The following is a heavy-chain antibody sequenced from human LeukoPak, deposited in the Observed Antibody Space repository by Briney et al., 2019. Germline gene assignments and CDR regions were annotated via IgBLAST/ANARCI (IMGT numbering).Heavy chain of an antibody. CDR1: GDSVSSNSAA. D-gene: IGHD6-13*01. V-gene: IGHV6-1*01. CDR2: TYYRSKWYN. Sequence: SQTLSLTCAISGDSVSSNSAAWNWIRQSPSRGLEWLGRTYYRSKWYNDYAVSVKSRITINPDTSKNQFSLQLNSVTPEDTAVHYCARGAWSSSWSGDDAFDIWGQGTMVTVSS. J-gene: IGHJ3*02. CDR3: ARGAWSSSWSGDDAFDI.